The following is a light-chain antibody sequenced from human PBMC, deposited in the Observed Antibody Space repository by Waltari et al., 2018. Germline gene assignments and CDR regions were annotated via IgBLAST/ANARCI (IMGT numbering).Light chain of an antibody. Sequence: DIQLTQSPSSVSASVGDRLIITCRASQGVRTWLAWYQQKPGEAPKLLIYAASSLLSGVPSRFTGSGSGTDFALTINNLQPDDFATYFCQQGHSFPITFGQGTRVDIK. V-gene: IGKV1-12*01. CDR1: QGVRTW. CDR3: QQGHSFPIT. CDR2: AAS. J-gene: IGKJ5*01.